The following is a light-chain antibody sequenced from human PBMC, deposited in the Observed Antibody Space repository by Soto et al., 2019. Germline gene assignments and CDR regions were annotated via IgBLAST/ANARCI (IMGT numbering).Light chain of an antibody. V-gene: IGLV2-14*01. CDR3: SSYTSSRTLDKV. Sequence: QSALTQPASVSGSPGQSITISCTGTSSDVGGYNYVSWYQQHTGKAPKLRIYEVSNRPSGVSNRFSGSKSGNTASLTISGLQAEDEADYYCSSYTSSRTLDKVFGTGTKLTVL. CDR2: EVS. CDR1: SSDVGGYNY. J-gene: IGLJ1*01.